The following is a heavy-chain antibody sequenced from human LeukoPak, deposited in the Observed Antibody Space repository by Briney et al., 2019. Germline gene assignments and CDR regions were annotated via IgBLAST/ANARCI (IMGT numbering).Heavy chain of an antibody. CDR2: ISSSSSHI. CDR3: ARGTGYCSSTSCNVAFDI. J-gene: IGHJ3*02. D-gene: IGHD2-2*01. CDR1: GFTFSSYG. V-gene: IGHV3-21*01. Sequence: GGSLRLSCAASGFTFSSYGMHWVRQAPGKGLEWVSSISSSSSHIHYADSVKGRSTISRDNAKNSLYLQMDSLRAEDTAVYHCARGTGYCSSTSCNVAFDIWGQGTMVTVSS.